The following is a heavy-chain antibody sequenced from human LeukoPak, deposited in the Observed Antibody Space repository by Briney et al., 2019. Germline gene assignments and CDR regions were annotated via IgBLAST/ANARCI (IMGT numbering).Heavy chain of an antibody. J-gene: IGHJ3*02. CDR1: GFSLSTSGMC. D-gene: IGHD6-13*01. CDR2: IDWDDDK. Sequence: SGPALVKPTQTLTLTCTFSGFSLSTSGMCVSWIRPPPGKALEWLARIDWDDDKYYSTSLKTRLTISKDTSKNQVVLTMTNMDPVDTATYYCARSHSSSTVDALDIWGQGTMVTVSS. CDR3: ARSHSSSTVDALDI. V-gene: IGHV2-70*11.